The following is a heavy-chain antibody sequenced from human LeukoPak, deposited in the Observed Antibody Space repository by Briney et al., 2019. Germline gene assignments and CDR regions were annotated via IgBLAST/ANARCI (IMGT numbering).Heavy chain of an antibody. CDR2: ISYSGSA. CDR1: GGSISSDSHY. V-gene: IGHV4-39*01. CDR3: ARAPSYRPYSFHY. Sequence: SETLSLTCTVSGGSISSDSHYWGWIHQPPGKGLEWIGTISYSGSAFYNPSLKSQVTISVGTSNNQFSLILTSVTAADTAVYYCARAPSYRPYSFHYWGQGTLVTVSS. D-gene: IGHD3-16*02. J-gene: IGHJ4*02.